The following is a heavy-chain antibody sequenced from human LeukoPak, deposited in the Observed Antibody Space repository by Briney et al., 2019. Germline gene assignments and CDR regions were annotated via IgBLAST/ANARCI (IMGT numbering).Heavy chain of an antibody. J-gene: IGHJ4*02. CDR1: GYAFSTSG. CDR3: ARDKDLGAVAGTFDY. V-gene: IGHV1-18*01. Sequence: ASVTVSFKASGYAFSTSGSSWVRQAPGQGLEWMGWISAYNGHTKYAQKFQGRVTMTTDTSTSTAYMELTSLTSDDTAVYYCARDKDLGAVAGTFDYWSQGTLVTVSS. CDR2: ISAYNGHT. D-gene: IGHD6-19*01.